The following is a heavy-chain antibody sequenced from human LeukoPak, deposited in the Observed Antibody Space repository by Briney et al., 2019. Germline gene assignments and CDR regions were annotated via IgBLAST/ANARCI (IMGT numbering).Heavy chain of an antibody. V-gene: IGHV1-18*01. CDR1: GYTFTSYG. CDR2: ISGYKTKT. J-gene: IGHJ4*02. D-gene: IGHD3-16*02. CDR3: TRELNPYDYIWGGYRYLGYY. Sequence: ASVKVSCKASGYTFTSYGINWVRQAPGQGLDWMGWISGYKTKTDYAQKFQGRVTMTTDTSTSTAYMELRSLRSDDTAVYYCTRELNPYDYIWGGYRYLGYYWGQGPLVTVSS.